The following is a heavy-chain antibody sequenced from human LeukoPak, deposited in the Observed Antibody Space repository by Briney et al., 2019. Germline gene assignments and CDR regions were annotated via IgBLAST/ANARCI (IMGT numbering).Heavy chain of an antibody. CDR1: SGSFSGYY. Sequence: PSETLSLTCAVYSGSFSGYYWSWIRQPPGKGLEWIGEINHSGSTNYNPSLKSRVTISVDTSKNQFSLKLSSVTAADTAVYYCARVRALGIAAAGTQGWFDPWGQGTLVTVSS. V-gene: IGHV4-34*01. CDR3: ARVRALGIAAAGTQGWFDP. CDR2: INHSGST. J-gene: IGHJ5*02. D-gene: IGHD6-13*01.